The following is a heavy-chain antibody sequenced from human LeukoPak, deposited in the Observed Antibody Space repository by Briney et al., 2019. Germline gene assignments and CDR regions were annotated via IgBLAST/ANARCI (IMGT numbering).Heavy chain of an antibody. D-gene: IGHD5-12*01. CDR3: ARYSGYDSEAFDY. J-gene: IGHJ4*02. Sequence: GASVKVSCKASGGTFSSYAISWVRQAPGQGLEWMGRIIPILGIANYAQKFQGRVTITADKSTSTAYMELSSLRSEDTAVYYCARYSGYDSEAFDYWGQGTLVTVSS. CDR2: IIPILGIA. V-gene: IGHV1-69*04. CDR1: GGTFSSYA.